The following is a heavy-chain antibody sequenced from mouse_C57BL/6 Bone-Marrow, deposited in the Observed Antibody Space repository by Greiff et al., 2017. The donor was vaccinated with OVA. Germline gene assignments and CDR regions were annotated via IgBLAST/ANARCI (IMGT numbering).Heavy chain of an antibody. CDR3: ARVPGVGQGMDY. Sequence: QLQLQQSGAELVKPGASVKISCKASGYAFSSYWMNWVKQRPGKGLEWIGQIYPGDGDTNYNGKFKGKATLTADKSSSTAYMQLSSLTSEDSAVYFCARVPGVGQGMDYWGQGTTLTVSS. V-gene: IGHV1-80*01. D-gene: IGHD3-3*01. CDR1: GYAFSSYW. J-gene: IGHJ2*01. CDR2: IYPGDGDT.